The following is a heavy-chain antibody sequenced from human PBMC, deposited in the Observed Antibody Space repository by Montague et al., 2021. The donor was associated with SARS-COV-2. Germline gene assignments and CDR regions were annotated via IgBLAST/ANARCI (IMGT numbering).Heavy chain of an antibody. CDR3: ASGKYYDFWSGYYSHGYVSCMDV. CDR1: GGSISSYY. D-gene: IGHD3-3*01. CDR2: IHTSGST. V-gene: IGHV4-4*07. J-gene: IGHJ6*02. Sequence: SETLSLTCTVSGGSISSYYWSWIRQSAGKGLEWIGRIHTSGSTDYNPSLNSRVTMSVDTSKNQFSLKLSSVTAADTAVYYCASGKYYDFWSGYYSHGYVSCMDVWGQGTTVTVSS.